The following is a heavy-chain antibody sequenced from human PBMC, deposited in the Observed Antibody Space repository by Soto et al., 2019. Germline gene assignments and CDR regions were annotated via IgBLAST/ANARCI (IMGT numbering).Heavy chain of an antibody. V-gene: IGHV4-39*02. CDR3: VRDHELRYLDWLYYYALDV. CDR1: GGSISSDSYY. J-gene: IGHJ6*02. Sequence: PSETLSLTCTVSGGSISSDSYYWGWIRQPREKGVEWIASISYSGSTYYNPTLKSRLTISVDTSKSQFSLKLSSVTAADTAVYYCVRDHELRYLDWLYYYALDVWGQGNTVTVSS. D-gene: IGHD3-9*01. CDR2: ISYSGST.